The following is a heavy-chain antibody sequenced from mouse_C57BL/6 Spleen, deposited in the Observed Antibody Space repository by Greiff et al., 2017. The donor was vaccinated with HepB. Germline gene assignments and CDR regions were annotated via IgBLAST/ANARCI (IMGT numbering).Heavy chain of an antibody. V-gene: IGHV1-22*01. CDR2: INPNNGGT. D-gene: IGHD2-4*01. CDR1: GYTFTDYN. J-gene: IGHJ2*01. CDR3: AREEDRDYDY. Sequence: VQLQHSGPELVKPGASVKMSCKASGYTFTDYNMHWVKQSHGKSLEWIGYINPNNGGTSYNQKFKGKATLTVNKSSSTAYMELRSLTSEDSAVEYCAREEDRDYDYWGQGTTLTVSS.